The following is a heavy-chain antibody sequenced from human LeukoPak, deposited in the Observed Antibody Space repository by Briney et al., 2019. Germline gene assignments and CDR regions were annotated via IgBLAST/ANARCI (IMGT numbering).Heavy chain of an antibody. CDR3: ASSISGIAVAGY. CDR1: GYTFTSYG. CDR2: MNPNSGNT. J-gene: IGHJ4*02. V-gene: IGHV1-8*01. Sequence: ASVKVSCKASGYTFTSYGINWVRQATGQGLEWMGWMNPNSGNTGYAQKFQGRVTMTRNTSISTAYMELSSLRSEDTAVYYCASSISGIAVAGYWGQGTLVTVSS. D-gene: IGHD6-19*01.